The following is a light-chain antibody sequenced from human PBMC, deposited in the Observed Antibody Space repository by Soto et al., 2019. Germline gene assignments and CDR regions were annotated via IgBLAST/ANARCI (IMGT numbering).Light chain of an antibody. J-gene: IGKJ1*01. CDR1: QSVRSSY. CDR2: GAS. CDR3: KQYGSSTWT. Sequence: EIVLTQSPCTLSLSPVERATLSCRASQSVRSSYLAWYQQKPGQAPRLLIYGASSRATGIPDRFSGSGSGTYFTLNISRLEPEDFAVYYCKQYGSSTWTFGQGTKV. V-gene: IGKV3-20*01.